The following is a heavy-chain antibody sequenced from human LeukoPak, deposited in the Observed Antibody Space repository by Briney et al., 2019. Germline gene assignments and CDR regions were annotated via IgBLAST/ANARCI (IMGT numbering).Heavy chain of an antibody. J-gene: IGHJ4*02. Sequence: SETLSLTCTVSGGSISSSGFFWGWIRQPPGKGLQWIGSIYYSGSTYYNPSLKSRAIISVDTSKNQFSLKLSSVTAADTAIYYCASPLGSGGRKAEMDYWGQGTLVTVSS. CDR3: ASPLGSGGRKAEMDY. D-gene: IGHD1-26*01. CDR1: GGSISSSGFF. CDR2: IYYSGST. V-gene: IGHV4-39*01.